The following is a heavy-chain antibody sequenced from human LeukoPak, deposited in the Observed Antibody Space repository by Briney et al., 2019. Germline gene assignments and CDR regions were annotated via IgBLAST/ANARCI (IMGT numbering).Heavy chain of an antibody. Sequence: ASVKVSCKASGGTFSSYAISWVRQAPGQGLEWMGIINPSGGSTSYAQKFQGRVTMTRDTSTSTVYMELSSLRSEDTAVYYCARDLGYYDFWSGYSHFDYWGQGTLVTVSS. D-gene: IGHD3-3*01. CDR3: ARDLGYYDFWSGYSHFDY. CDR2: INPSGGST. V-gene: IGHV1-46*01. J-gene: IGHJ4*02. CDR1: GGTFSSYA.